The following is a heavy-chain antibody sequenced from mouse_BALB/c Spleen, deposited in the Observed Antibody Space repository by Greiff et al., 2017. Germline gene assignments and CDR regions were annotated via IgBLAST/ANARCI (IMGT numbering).Heavy chain of an antibody. Sequence: VQLQQSGAELVRPGSSVKISCKASGYAFSSYWMNWVKQRPGQGLEWIGQIYPGDGDTNYNGKFKGKATLTADKSSSTAYMQLSSLTSEDSAVYFCAFRGAMDYWGQGTSVTVSS. CDR3: AFRGAMDY. CDR2: IYPGDGDT. CDR1: GYAFSSYW. J-gene: IGHJ4*01. V-gene: IGHV1-80*01.